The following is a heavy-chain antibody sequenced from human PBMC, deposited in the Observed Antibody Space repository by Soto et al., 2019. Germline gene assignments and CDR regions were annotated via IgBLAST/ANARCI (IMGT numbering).Heavy chain of an antibody. CDR2: IFHGGST. J-gene: IGHJ4*02. CDR1: DGSFSGYY. Sequence: SETLSLTCAVYDGSFSGYYWSWIRQPPGKGLEWIGEIFHGGSTDYSPSLKSRVTISVDTSKNQFSLELSSVTAADTAVYYCARPHYDSNTFYSFFDYCGQGALVTVSS. D-gene: IGHD3-22*01. V-gene: IGHV4-34*12. CDR3: ARPHYDSNTFYSFFDY.